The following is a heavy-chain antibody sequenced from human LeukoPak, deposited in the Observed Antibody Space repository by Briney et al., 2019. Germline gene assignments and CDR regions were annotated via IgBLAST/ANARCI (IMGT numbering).Heavy chain of an antibody. Sequence: GGSLRLSCAASGFTVSSNYMSWVRQAPGKGLEWVSAISGSGGSTYYADSVKGRFTISRDNSKNTLYLQMNSLRAEDTAVYYCAKDLGSSGFHYFDYWGQGTLVTVSS. CDR1: GFTVSSNY. CDR3: AKDLGSSGFHYFDY. J-gene: IGHJ4*02. CDR2: ISGSGGST. D-gene: IGHD6-13*01. V-gene: IGHV3-23*01.